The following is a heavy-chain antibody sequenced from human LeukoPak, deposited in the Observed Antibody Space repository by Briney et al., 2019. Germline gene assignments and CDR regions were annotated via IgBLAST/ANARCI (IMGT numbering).Heavy chain of an antibody. D-gene: IGHD3-3*01. CDR1: GGSFSGYY. J-gene: IGHJ5*02. CDR2: IYHSGST. CDR3: ARANTTIFGFDP. V-gene: IGHV4-34*01. Sequence: PSETLSLTCAVYGGSFSGYYWSWIRQPPGKGLEWIGYIYHSGSTYYNPSLKSRVTISVDRSKNQFSLKLSSVTAADTAVYYCARANTTIFGFDPWGQGTLVTVSS.